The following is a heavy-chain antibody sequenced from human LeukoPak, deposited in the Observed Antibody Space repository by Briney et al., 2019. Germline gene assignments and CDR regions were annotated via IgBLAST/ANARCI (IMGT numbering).Heavy chain of an antibody. V-gene: IGHV3-23*01. Sequence: GGSLRLSCAASGFTFSNYAMSWVRQAPGKGLEWVSAISGGGVSTYYADSVKGRFTISRDDSKNTLNLQMNSLRAEDTAVYYCARLISSSARGYFDYWGQGTLVTVSS. CDR3: ARLISSSARGYFDY. CDR2: ISGGGVST. CDR1: GFTFSNYA. J-gene: IGHJ4*02. D-gene: IGHD6-6*01.